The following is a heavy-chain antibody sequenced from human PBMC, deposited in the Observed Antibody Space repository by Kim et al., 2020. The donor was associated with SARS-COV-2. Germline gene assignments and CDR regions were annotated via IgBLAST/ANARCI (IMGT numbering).Heavy chain of an antibody. CDR2: INHSGST. Sequence: SETLSLTCAVYGGSFSGYYWSWIRQPPGKGLEWIGEINHSGSTNYNPSLKSRVTISVDTSKNQFSLKLSSVTAADTAVYYCARGFPISSWYYYYYMDVWG. CDR3: ARGFPISSWYYYYYMDV. J-gene: IGHJ6*03. D-gene: IGHD6-13*01. CDR1: GGSFSGYY. V-gene: IGHV4-34*01.